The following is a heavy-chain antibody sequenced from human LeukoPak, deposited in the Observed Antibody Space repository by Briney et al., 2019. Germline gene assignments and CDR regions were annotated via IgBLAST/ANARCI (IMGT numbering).Heavy chain of an antibody. J-gene: IGHJ4*02. CDR1: GFTFSSYS. V-gene: IGHV3-21*01. D-gene: IGHD4-17*01. CDR3: ARGSYGDFDY. CDR2: ISSSSTNI. Sequence: GGSLRLSCTASGFTFSSYSMNWVRQAPGKGLEWVSSISSSSTNIYYADSLKGRFTISRDNAKNSLYLQMNSLRAEDTAVYYCARGSYGDFDYWGQGTLVTVSS.